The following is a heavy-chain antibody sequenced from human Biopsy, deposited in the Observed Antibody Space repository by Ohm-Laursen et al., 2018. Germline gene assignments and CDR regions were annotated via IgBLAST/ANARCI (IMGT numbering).Heavy chain of an antibody. J-gene: IGHJ4*02. CDR1: GGSIISYY. V-gene: IGHV4-4*07. CDR3: TRVRTFGGVIGGYYFDS. D-gene: IGHD3-16*02. CDR2: IYSSGGT. Sequence: GTLSLTWTVSGGSIISYYWNWIRQPAGKGLEWIGRIYSSGGTKYNPSLKSRVTMSVDTSKKQLSLKVRSVTAADTAVYYCTRVRTFGGVIGGYYFDSWGQGILVTVSS.